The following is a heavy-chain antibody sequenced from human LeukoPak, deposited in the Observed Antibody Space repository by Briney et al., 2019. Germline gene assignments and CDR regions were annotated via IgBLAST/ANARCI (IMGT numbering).Heavy chain of an antibody. V-gene: IGHV3-21*01. CDR2: ISSSSSYI. Sequence: GGSLRLSCAASGFTFSSYSMNWVRQAPGKGLEWVSSISSSSSYIYYADSVKGRFTISRDNAKNSLYLQMNSLRAEDTAVYYCAGMHCSGGSCGFAFDIWGQGTMVTVSS. D-gene: IGHD2-15*01. CDR1: GFTFSSYS. CDR3: AGMHCSGGSCGFAFDI. J-gene: IGHJ3*02.